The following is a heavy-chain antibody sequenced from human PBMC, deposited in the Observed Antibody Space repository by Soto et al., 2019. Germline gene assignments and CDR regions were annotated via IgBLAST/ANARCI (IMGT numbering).Heavy chain of an antibody. CDR3: ASGWMAAFDT. D-gene: IGHD2-2*03. CDR2: IYYSGST. J-gene: IGHJ5*02. V-gene: IGHV4-61*08. CDR1: GGSISSGDYY. Sequence: ASETLSLTCTVPGGSISSGDYYWSWIRNPPGKGLEWIGYIYYSGSTLYNPSLKRRVTISVDTAKNQFSLRLNSLTAADTAVYYCASGWMAAFDTWGQGTLVTVSS.